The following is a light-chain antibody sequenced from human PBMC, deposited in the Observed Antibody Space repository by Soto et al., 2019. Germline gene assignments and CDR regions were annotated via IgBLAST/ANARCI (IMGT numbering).Light chain of an antibody. CDR3: HQSQSWPRT. Sequence: EIVLTQSPATLSSCPGDRVTLSCRASQYINTSLAWYKHIPGQAPRLLIYQTSIRAAGIPARFSASGSGTYFTLAISDVQSEEFALYSCHQSQSWPRTFGQGTKV. J-gene: IGKJ1*01. CDR1: QYINTS. CDR2: QTS. V-gene: IGKV3-11*01.